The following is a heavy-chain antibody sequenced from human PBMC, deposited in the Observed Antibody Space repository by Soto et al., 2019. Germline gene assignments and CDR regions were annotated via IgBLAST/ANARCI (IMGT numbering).Heavy chain of an antibody. Sequence: SETLSLTCTVSGGSICSGGYYWSWIRQPPGKGLEWIGYIYHSGSTYYNPSLKSRVTISVDRSKNQFSLKLSSVTAADTAVYYCARANLESSSWYFDYWGQGTLVTVSS. V-gene: IGHV4-30-2*01. CDR3: ARANLESSSWYFDY. CDR2: IYHSGST. CDR1: GGSICSGGYY. J-gene: IGHJ4*02. D-gene: IGHD6-13*01.